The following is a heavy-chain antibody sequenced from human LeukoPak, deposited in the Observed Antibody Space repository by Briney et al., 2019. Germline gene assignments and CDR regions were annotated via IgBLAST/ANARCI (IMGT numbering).Heavy chain of an antibody. CDR2: IIPIFGTA. CDR3: ARAGPYCSSTSCYAEIDY. J-gene: IGHJ4*02. D-gene: IGHD2-2*01. CDR1: GGTFSSYA. V-gene: IGHV1-69*06. Sequence: AASVKVSCKASGGTFSSYAISWVRQAPGQGLEWMGGIIPIFGTANYAQKFQGRVTITADKSTSTAYMELSSLRSEDTAVYYCARAGPYCSSTSCYAEIDYWGQGTLVTASS.